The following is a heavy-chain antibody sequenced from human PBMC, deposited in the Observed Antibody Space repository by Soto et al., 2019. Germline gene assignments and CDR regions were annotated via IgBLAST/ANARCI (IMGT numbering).Heavy chain of an antibody. Sequence: SFTCSVSGVSISSYFWSWIRQAPGRGLEWIGYTYHRGSTNYSPSLKSRVAISLDTSENQFSLKVNSVTAADTAVYYCARIGGYNGHLDYWVQGTTVAVCS. CDR3: ARIGGYNGHLDY. D-gene: IGHD6-25*01. CDR1: GVSISSYF. CDR2: TYHRGST. J-gene: IGHJ4*02. V-gene: IGHV4-59*01.